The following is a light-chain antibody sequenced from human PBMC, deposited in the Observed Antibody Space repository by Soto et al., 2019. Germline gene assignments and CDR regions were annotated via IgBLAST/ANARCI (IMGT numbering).Light chain of an antibody. V-gene: IGKV1-39*01. J-gene: IGKJ5*01. Sequence: IQMTQSPSSLSASIGDRVTITCRASQGIGTNLYWYLQRPGRVPKLLIYGASNLQSVVPSRCSGGGSGTGFTLTISGLPPEDFGTYYCQQSYDTPNFGPGTRL. CDR3: QQSYDTPN. CDR2: GAS. CDR1: QGIGTN.